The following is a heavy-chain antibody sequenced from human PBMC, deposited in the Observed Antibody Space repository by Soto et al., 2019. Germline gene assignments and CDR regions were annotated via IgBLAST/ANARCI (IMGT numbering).Heavy chain of an antibody. CDR3: ARDEGDYGGNSIDY. Sequence: LRLSCAASGFTFSSYAMHWVRQAPGKGLEWVAVISYDGSNKYYADSVKGRFTISRDNSKNTLYLQMNSLRAEDTAVYYCARDEGDYGGNSIDYWGQGTLVTVSS. CDR2: ISYDGSNK. D-gene: IGHD4-17*01. V-gene: IGHV3-30-3*01. CDR1: GFTFSSYA. J-gene: IGHJ4*02.